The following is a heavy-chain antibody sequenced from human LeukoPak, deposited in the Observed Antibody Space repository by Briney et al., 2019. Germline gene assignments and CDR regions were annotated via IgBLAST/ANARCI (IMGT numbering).Heavy chain of an antibody. CDR2: IYYSGST. D-gene: IGHD6-19*01. CDR1: GGSISSYY. Sequence: SETLSLTCTVSGGSISSYYWSWIRQPPGKGLEWIGYIYYSGSTNYNPSLKSRVTISVDTSKNQFSLKLSSVTAADTAVYYCARHLGSVWRLPFYCDYWGQGTLVTVSS. J-gene: IGHJ4*02. V-gene: IGHV4-59*08. CDR3: ARHLGSVWRLPFYCDY.